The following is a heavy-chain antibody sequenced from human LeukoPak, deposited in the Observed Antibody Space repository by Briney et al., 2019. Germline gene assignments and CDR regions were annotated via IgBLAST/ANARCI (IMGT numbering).Heavy chain of an antibody. V-gene: IGHV3-23*01. J-gene: IGHJ4*02. CDR1: GFTFSSYA. CDR2: ISGSGGST. Sequence: GGSLRLSCVASGFTFSSYAMSWVRQAPGKGLEWVSAISGSGGSTYYADSVKGRFTISRDNSQNTVYLQMNSLRSEDTAVYYCAKTEGNYYGSGSYYFDYWGQGTLVTVSS. CDR3: AKTEGNYYGSGSYYFDY. D-gene: IGHD3-10*01.